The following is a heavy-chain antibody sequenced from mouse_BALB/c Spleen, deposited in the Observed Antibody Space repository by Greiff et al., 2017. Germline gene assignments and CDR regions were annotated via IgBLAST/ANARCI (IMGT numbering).Heavy chain of an antibody. CDR3: ARDYDEAWFAY. J-gene: IGHJ3*01. Sequence: VQLKESGGGLVQPGGSRKLSCAASGFTFSSFGMHWVRQAPEKGLEWVAYISSGSSTIYYADTVKGRFTISRDNPKNTLFLQMTSLRSEDTAMYYCARDYDEAWFAYWGQGTLVTVSA. D-gene: IGHD2-4*01. V-gene: IGHV5-17*02. CDR2: ISSGSSTI. CDR1: GFTFSSFG.